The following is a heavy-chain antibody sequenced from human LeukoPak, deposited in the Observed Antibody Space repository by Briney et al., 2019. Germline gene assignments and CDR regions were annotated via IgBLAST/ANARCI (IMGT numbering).Heavy chain of an antibody. CDR2: INTNTGNP. CDR1: GGTFSSYA. CDR3: ARDEGNYGDYVAAFDT. D-gene: IGHD4-17*01. Sequence: ASVKVSCKASGGTFSSYAISWVRQSPGQGLEWMGWINTNTGNPTYAQGFTGRFVFSLDTSVSTAYLQISSLKAEDTAVYYCARDEGNYGDYVAAFDTWGQGTMVTVSS. V-gene: IGHV7-4-1*02. J-gene: IGHJ3*02.